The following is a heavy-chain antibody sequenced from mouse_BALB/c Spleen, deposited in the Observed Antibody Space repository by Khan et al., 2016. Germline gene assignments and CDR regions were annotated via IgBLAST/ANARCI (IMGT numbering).Heavy chain of an antibody. CDR1: GFDFSRYW. V-gene: IGHV4-1*02. D-gene: IGHD2-14*01. Sequence: EVKLLESGGGLVQPGGSLKLSCAASGFDFSRYWMSWVLQAPGKGLEWIGEINPDSSTINYTPSLKDKFIISRDNAKNTLYLQMSKVRSEDTALYYCARAGYRYDVAWSASWGPATVVTVAA. CDR3: ARAGYRYDVAWSAS. CDR2: INPDSSTI. J-gene: IGHJ3*01.